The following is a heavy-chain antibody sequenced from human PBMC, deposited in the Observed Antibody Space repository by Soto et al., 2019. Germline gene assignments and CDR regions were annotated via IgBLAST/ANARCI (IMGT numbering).Heavy chain of an antibody. V-gene: IGHV3-33*01. CDR3: ARELVVPAAMSYDYYGMDV. CDR1: GFTFSSYG. Sequence: QVQLVESGGGVVQPGRSLRLSCAASGFTFSSYGMHWVRQAPGKGLEWVAVIWYDGSNKYYADSVKGRFTISRDNSKNTLYLQMNSLRAEDTAVYYCARELVVPAAMSYDYYGMDVWGQGTTVTVSS. D-gene: IGHD2-2*01. J-gene: IGHJ6*02. CDR2: IWYDGSNK.